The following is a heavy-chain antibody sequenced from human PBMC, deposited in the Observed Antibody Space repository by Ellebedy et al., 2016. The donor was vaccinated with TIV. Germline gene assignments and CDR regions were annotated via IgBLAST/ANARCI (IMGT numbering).Heavy chain of an antibody. V-gene: IGHV3-11*01. D-gene: IGHD3-16*01. CDR1: GSTFSAFY. J-gene: IGHJ4*02. CDR2: ISRGGGTI. CDR3: MGELRGRFGDF. Sequence: PGGSLRLSCAASGSTFSAFYMSWVRQAPGKGLEWLSYISRGGGTIYYADSVKGRFTISRDDAKNSLYLQMNSLRAEDTAMYYCMGELRGRFGDFWGQGTQVTVSS.